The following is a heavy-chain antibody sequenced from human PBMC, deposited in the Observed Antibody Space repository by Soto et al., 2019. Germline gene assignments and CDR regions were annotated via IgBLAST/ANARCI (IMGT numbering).Heavy chain of an antibody. Sequence: QAQLVQSGAEVKKPGASANISCKASGYTFTRYNIHWVRQAPGQGLEWMGIIDTRGGSADYTQRFQGRVTMTRDTSTGTVYMELSSLGSEDTAVYYCARDLPRDLVRGYFDIWGQGTLVTVSS. CDR2: IDTRGGSA. D-gene: IGHD3-10*02. CDR3: ARDLPRDLVRGYFDI. CDR1: GYTFTRYN. V-gene: IGHV1-46*01. J-gene: IGHJ3*02.